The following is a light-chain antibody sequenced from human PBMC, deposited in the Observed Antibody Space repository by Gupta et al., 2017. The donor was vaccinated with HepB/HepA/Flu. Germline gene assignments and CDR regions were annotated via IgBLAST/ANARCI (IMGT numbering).Light chain of an antibody. J-gene: IGLJ3*02. CDR3: SSYTRTRMWV. Sequence: SALTHPASVPRSPGQSTTIPCTGTRTYATGYKYVSWYQQHPGKAPNRVIVEGSTRPSGVSNRFAGTKSGNTAFLNISGLQAEDAADYYCSSYTRTRMWVLGGGNKLTVI. CDR2: EGS. V-gene: IGLV2-14*01. CDR1: RTYATGYKY.